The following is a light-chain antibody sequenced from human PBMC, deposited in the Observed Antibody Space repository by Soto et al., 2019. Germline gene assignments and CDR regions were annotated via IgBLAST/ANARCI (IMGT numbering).Light chain of an antibody. V-gene: IGKV3-11*01. J-gene: IGKJ4*01. CDR2: DAS. CDR1: QSVSSA. Sequence: EIVLTQSPATLSLSPGERATLSCRASQSVSSALAWYQQKPGQAPRLLIYDASNRATGIPARFSGSGSGTDFTLTISGLEPEDFAVYSCQQYGDWPGAFGGGTKVEIK. CDR3: QQYGDWPGA.